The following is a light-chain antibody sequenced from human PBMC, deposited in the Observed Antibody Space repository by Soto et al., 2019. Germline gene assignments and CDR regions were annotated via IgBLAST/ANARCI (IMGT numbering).Light chain of an antibody. CDR1: RSVSSRY. Sequence: EIVLTQSPGTLSLSPGERATLFCRASRSVSSRYLAWYQQKPGQAPRLLIYGASSRASGIPDRFSGSGSGTDFTLTISRLEPEDFAVYYCQQYGSSSWTFGQGTKVEIK. CDR3: QQYGSSSWT. V-gene: IGKV3-20*01. CDR2: GAS. J-gene: IGKJ1*01.